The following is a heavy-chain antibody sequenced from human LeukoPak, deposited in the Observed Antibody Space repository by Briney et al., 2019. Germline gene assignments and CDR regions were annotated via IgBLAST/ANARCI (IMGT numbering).Heavy chain of an antibody. Sequence: PGGSLRLSCAASVFTVSSNYMSWLRQARGKGLAWVSVIYSGGRTYYAASVKGRFTISRDNSKNTLYLQMNSLRAEDTAVYYCARARGYSYGYADYWGQGNLVTVSS. CDR2: IYSGGRT. D-gene: IGHD5-18*01. V-gene: IGHV3-53*01. J-gene: IGHJ4*02. CDR1: VFTVSSNY. CDR3: ARARGYSYGYADY.